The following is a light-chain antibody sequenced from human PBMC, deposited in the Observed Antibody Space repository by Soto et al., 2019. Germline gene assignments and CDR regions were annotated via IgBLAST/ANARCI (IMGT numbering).Light chain of an antibody. J-gene: IGKJ4*01. CDR3: QQRTDWLT. CDR1: QSVSSS. Sequence: EIVMTQSPATLSVSPGERATLSCRASQSVSSSLAWYQQRPGQAPRLLIYDASNRATGIPARFSGSGSGTGFTLTISSLEPEDFAVYFCQQRTDWLTFGGGTKVDIK. V-gene: IGKV3-11*01. CDR2: DAS.